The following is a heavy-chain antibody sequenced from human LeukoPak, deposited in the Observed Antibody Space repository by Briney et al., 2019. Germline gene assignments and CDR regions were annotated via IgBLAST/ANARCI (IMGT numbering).Heavy chain of an antibody. D-gene: IGHD3-22*01. Sequence: ASVKVSCKASGYTFTDYYMHWVRQAPGQGLEWMGRINPNSGGTNYAQKFQGRVTMTRDTSISTAYMELSRLRSDDTAVYYCARSSDSSGYRLDYWGQGTLVTVSS. CDR2: INPNSGGT. J-gene: IGHJ4*02. V-gene: IGHV1-2*06. CDR1: GYTFTDYY. CDR3: ARSSDSSGYRLDY.